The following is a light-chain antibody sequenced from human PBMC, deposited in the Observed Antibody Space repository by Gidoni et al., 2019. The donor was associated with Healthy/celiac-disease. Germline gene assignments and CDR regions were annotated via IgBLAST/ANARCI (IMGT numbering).Light chain of an antibody. V-gene: IGLV3-9*01. CDR2: RDS. CDR1: NIGSKN. J-gene: IGLJ2*01. Sequence: SYELAQPLSGSVALGQTARITCGGNNIGSKNVHWYQQKPGQAPVLVIYRDSNRPSGIPERFSGSNSGNTATLTISRAQAGDEADYYCQVWDSSTAYVVFGGGTKLTVL. CDR3: QVWDSSTAYVV.